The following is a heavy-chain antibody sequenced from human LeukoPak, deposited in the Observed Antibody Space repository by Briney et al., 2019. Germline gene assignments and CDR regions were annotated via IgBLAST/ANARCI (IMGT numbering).Heavy chain of an antibody. V-gene: IGHV4-59*01. CDR3: ARGPSSRVGHAFDI. D-gene: IGHD1-26*01. Sequence: SETLSLTCTVSDGSISDSYWSWIRQSPGKGLEWIGYIFYTGFTHYNPSLKSRVTISVDTSKNQFSLKLSSVTAADTAVYYCARGPSSRVGHAFDIWGQGTMVTVSS. CDR1: DGSISDSY. CDR2: IFYTGFT. J-gene: IGHJ3*02.